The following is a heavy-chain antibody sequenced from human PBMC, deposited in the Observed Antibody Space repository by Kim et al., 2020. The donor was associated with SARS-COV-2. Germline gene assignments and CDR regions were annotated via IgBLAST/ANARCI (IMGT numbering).Heavy chain of an antibody. Sequence: ASVKVSCKASGYTFINYYIHWVRQAPGQGLEWVGAISCTDGGTGYAQRFDGRVTITRDTSTSTVYMELRRLRPEDTAVYYCARDLYCETHNCEGDYGMDLWGQGTTVTVSS. V-gene: IGHV1-46*01. CDR2: ISCTDGGT. D-gene: IGHD1-1*01. CDR3: ARDLYCETHNCEGDYGMDL. J-gene: IGHJ6*02. CDR1: GYTFINYY.